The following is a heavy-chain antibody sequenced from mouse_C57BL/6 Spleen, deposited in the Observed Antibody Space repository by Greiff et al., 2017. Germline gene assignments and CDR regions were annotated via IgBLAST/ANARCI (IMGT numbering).Heavy chain of an antibody. D-gene: IGHD1-1*01. V-gene: IGHV1-61*01. CDR3: ARGLDYYGSSSYFDD. CDR1: GYTFTSYW. Sequence: QVQLQQPGAELVRPGSSVKLSCKASGYTFTSYWMDWVKQRPGQGLEWIGNIYPSDSETPYNQKFKAKATLTVDKSSSTAYMQLSSLTSENSAVYYCARGLDYYGSSSYFDDWGQGTTLTVSS. J-gene: IGHJ2*01. CDR2: IYPSDSET.